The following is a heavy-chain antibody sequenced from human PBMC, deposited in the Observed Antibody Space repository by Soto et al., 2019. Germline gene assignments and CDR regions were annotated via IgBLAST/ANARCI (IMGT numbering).Heavy chain of an antibody. CDR2: INSGGST. CDR1: GFEASVNY. Sequence: VQLVESGGTLVQPGGSLRLSCAASGFEASVNYMTWVRQAPGKGLEWVSAINSGGSTFYADSVKGRFSISRDNSKNTLFLQMNSLRVEDTAMYYCVRENYYDGMDVWGQGTAVTVSS. CDR3: VRENYYDGMDV. V-gene: IGHV3-66*01. J-gene: IGHJ6*02.